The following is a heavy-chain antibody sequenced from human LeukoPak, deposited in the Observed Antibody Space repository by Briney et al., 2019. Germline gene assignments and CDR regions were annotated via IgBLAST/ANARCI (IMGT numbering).Heavy chain of an antibody. D-gene: IGHD3-22*01. J-gene: IGHJ4*02. V-gene: IGHV1-69*05. Sequence: ASVKVSCKASGGTFSSYAISWVRQAPGQGLEWMGRITPIFGTANYAQKFQGRVTITTDESTSTAYMELSSLRSEDTAVYYCATYYYDSSGYYQLDYWGQGTLVTVSS. CDR2: ITPIFGTA. CDR1: GGTFSSYA. CDR3: ATYYYDSSGYYQLDY.